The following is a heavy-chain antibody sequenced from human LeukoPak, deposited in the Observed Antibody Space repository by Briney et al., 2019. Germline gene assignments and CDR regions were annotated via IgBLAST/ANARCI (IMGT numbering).Heavy chain of an antibody. CDR1: GFTFSSYW. V-gene: IGHV3-7*01. CDR2: IKQDGSEK. D-gene: IGHD3-22*01. J-gene: IGHJ4*02. Sequence: GGSLRLSCAASGFTFSSYWMSWVRQAPGKGLEWVANIKQDGSEKYYVDSVKGRFTISRDNAKNSLYLQMNSLRAEDTAVYYCARDSSAYYDSSGSDYWGQGTLVTVSS. CDR3: ARDSSAYYDSSGSDY.